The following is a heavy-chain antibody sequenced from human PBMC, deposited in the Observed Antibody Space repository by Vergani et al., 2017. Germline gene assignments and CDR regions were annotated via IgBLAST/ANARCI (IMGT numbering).Heavy chain of an antibody. CDR2: ISYDGNKK. D-gene: IGHD1-1*01. V-gene: IGHV3-30*03. Sequence: QVQLVESGGGEVQPGRSLRLSCSAAGFPFSDYGVHWVRQAPGKRLEWVSVISYDGNKKNYADSVKGRFTISRDNSKNTLYLEMNALRAEDTAVYYCARDFVTRVTTLDYYYMGVWGKGTTVTVSS. CDR3: ARDFVTRVTTLDYYYMGV. J-gene: IGHJ6*03. CDR1: GFPFSDYG.